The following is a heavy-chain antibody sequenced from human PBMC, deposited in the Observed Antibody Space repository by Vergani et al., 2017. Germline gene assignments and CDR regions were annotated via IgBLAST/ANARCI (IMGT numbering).Heavy chain of an antibody. D-gene: IGHD6-19*01. V-gene: IGHV4-39*07. CDR2: IYRTGRT. J-gene: IGHJ4*02. CDR1: NDSVSNTFYY. Sequence: QVQLEESGPGLVKPSETLSLTCTVSNDSVSNTFYYWGWIRQTPGKGLEWIGSIYRTGRTHFNPSLKSRVTISVDTSNNHFSLRLNSLTAADTAVYYCARANGWSTDYWGQGTLVTVSS. CDR3: ARANGWSTDY.